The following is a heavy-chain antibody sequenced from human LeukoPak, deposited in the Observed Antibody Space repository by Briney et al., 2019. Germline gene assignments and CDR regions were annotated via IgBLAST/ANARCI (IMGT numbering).Heavy chain of an antibody. V-gene: IGHV3-30*04. CDR3: ASVRIAAAHN. CDR2: ISYDGSNK. Sequence: SGGSLRLSCAASGFTFSSYAMHWVRQAPGKGLEWVAVISYDGSNKYYADSVKGRFTISRDNSKNTLYLQMNSLRAEDTAVYYCASVRIAAAHNWGQGTLVTVSS. D-gene: IGHD6-13*01. J-gene: IGHJ4*02. CDR1: GFTFSSYA.